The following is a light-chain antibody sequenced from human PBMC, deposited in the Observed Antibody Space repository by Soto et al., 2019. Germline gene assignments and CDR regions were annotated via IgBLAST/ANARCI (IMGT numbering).Light chain of an antibody. CDR3: HRQETYPLA. CDR1: RDIGTW. CDR2: RAS. Sequence: TQMTQSPSTLSASVGDSVSITCRASRDIGTWLAWFQQKPGRAPNLLIYRASTLARGVPSRFSGSGSGTEFNLTISSMQPDDFATYYCHRQETYPLAFGGGTKVEI. V-gene: IGKV1-5*03. J-gene: IGKJ4*01.